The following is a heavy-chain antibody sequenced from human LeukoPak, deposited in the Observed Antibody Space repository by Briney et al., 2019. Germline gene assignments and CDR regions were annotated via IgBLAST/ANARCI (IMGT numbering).Heavy chain of an antibody. J-gene: IGHJ4*02. CDR1: GGSFSGYY. D-gene: IGHD1-26*01. Sequence: SETLSLTCAVYGGSFSGYYWSWIRQPPGKGLEWIGEINHSGSTNYNPSLKSRVTISVDTSKNQFSLKLSSVTAADTAVYYCARGSGSYKALDYWGQGTLVTVSS. V-gene: IGHV4-34*01. CDR2: INHSGST. CDR3: ARGSGSYKALDY.